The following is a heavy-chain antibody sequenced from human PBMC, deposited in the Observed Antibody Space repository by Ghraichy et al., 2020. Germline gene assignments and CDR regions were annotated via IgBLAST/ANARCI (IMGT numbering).Heavy chain of an antibody. Sequence: GGSLRLSCAASGFTVSSNYMSWVRQAPGKGLEWVSVIYSGGSTYYADSVKGRFTISRDNSKNTLYLQMNSLRAEDTAVYYCARETLSYYYYGMDVWGQGTTVTVSS. V-gene: IGHV3-66*01. CDR1: GFTVSSNY. CDR2: IYSGGST. J-gene: IGHJ6*02. D-gene: IGHD3-16*01. CDR3: ARETLSYYYYGMDV.